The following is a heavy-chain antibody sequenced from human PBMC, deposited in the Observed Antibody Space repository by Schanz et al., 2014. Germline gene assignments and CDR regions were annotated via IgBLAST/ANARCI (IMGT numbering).Heavy chain of an antibody. D-gene: IGHD1-26*01. J-gene: IGHJ4*02. CDR2: IYSGGST. CDR1: GFTVSDNY. Sequence: HLVESGGGLIQPGGSLRLSCAASGFTVSDNYMTWVRQAPGKGLEWVSVIYSGGSTYYADSVKGRFTISRDNSKNSLYLQMNSLRDEDTAVYYCARGGATRFDYWGQGTLVTVSS. CDR3: ARGGATRFDY. V-gene: IGHV3-53*01.